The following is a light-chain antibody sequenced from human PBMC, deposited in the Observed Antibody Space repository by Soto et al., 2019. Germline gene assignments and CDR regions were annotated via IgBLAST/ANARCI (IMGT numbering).Light chain of an antibody. CDR3: QQRSSWPL. J-gene: IGKJ4*01. CDR2: DTS. V-gene: IGKV3-11*01. Sequence: VMTHSPATLSMSQGATATLSFRASQTVSNYLTWYQKKPGQAPRLLIYDTSKRAAGIPARFSGSGSGTDFTLTISSLEPEDFAVYYCQQRSSWPLFGGGTKVDI. CDR1: QTVSNY.